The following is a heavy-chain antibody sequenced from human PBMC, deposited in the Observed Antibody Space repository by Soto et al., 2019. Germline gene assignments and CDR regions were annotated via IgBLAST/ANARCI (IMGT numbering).Heavy chain of an antibody. Sequence: GSSVHVSYKASGGTFSSYAISWVRQAPGQGLEWMGGIIPIFGTANYAQKFQGRVTITADESTSTAYMELSSLRSEDTAVYYCAREANYGDSGLDPWGQGTLVNV. D-gene: IGHD4-17*01. CDR2: IIPIFGTA. J-gene: IGHJ5*02. CDR1: GGTFSSYA. CDR3: AREANYGDSGLDP. V-gene: IGHV1-69*13.